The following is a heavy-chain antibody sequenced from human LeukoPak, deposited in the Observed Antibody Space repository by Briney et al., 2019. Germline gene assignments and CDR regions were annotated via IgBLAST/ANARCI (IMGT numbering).Heavy chain of an antibody. CDR1: GGTFSSYA. D-gene: IGHD3-22*01. CDR2: IIPIFGTA. CDR3: ARSSGYSVGPGDY. V-gene: IGHV1-69*05. Sequence: SVTASCKASGGTFSSYAISWVRQAPGQGLEWMGGIIPIFGTANYAQKFQGRVTITTDESTSTAYMELSSLRSEDTAVYYCARSSGYSVGPGDYWGQGTLVTVSS. J-gene: IGHJ4*02.